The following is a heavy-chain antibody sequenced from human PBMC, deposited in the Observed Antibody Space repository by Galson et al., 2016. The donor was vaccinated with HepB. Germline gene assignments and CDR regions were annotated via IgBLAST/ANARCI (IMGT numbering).Heavy chain of an antibody. Sequence: SLRLSCAASGFTFNNYGMTWVRQAPGKGLEWVSYISSGSATTYYADSVKGRFTISRDNAKNSLYLQMNSLRAEDTAVYYCATYSGSYRLGYWGQGTLVTVSS. J-gene: IGHJ4*02. CDR3: ATYSGSYRLGY. V-gene: IGHV3-48*01. CDR1: GFTFNNYG. D-gene: IGHD1-26*01. CDR2: ISSGSATT.